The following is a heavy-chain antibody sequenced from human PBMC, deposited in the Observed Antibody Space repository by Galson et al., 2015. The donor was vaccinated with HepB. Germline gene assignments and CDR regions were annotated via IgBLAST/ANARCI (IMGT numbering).Heavy chain of an antibody. CDR3: ARQFDDSSGYYGYDAFDI. D-gene: IGHD3-22*01. CDR1: GYSFTSYW. CDR2: IYPGDSDT. V-gene: IGHV5-51*01. J-gene: IGHJ3*02. Sequence: QSGAEVKKPGESLKISCEGSGYSFTSYWIGWVRQMPGKGLEWMGIIYPGDSDTRYSPSFQGQVTISADKSISTAYLQWSSLKASDTAMYYCARQFDDSSGYYGYDAFDIWGQGTMVTVSS.